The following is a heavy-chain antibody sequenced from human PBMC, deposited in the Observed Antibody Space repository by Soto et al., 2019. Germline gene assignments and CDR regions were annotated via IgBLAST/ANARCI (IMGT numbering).Heavy chain of an antibody. Sequence: SQTLSFTCTVSGGSISSSFWGLLRQHPGKGLEWIGYIFYSGSTYYNPSLKSRVTISVDTSKNQFSLKLSSVTAADTAVYYCASYQQSYAFDIWGQGTMVTVSS. CDR2: IFYSGST. CDR3: ASYQQSYAFDI. J-gene: IGHJ3*02. V-gene: IGHV4-31*03. D-gene: IGHD2-2*01. CDR1: GGSISSSF.